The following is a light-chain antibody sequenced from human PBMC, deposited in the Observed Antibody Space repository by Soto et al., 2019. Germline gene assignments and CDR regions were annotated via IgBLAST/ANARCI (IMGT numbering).Light chain of an antibody. Sequence: DIQMTQSPSSRSASVGDRVTITCRASQSISTYLNWYQQKAGLAPKLLIYAASSLQSGVPSRFTGSGSGTDSTLTISSLQPEDFATYYCLQTYSTRRPFGPGTKVDIX. J-gene: IGKJ3*01. CDR1: QSISTY. CDR3: LQTYSTRRP. CDR2: AAS. V-gene: IGKV1-39*01.